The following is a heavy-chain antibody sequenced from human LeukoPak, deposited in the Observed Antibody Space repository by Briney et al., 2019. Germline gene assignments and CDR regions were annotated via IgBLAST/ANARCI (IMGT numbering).Heavy chain of an antibody. Sequence: SETLSLTCTVSGVSISSYYWSWIRQPPGKGLEWIGYIHYSGSTNYNPSLKSRVTMSVDTSKSQFSLKLSSVTAADTAVYYCARASGNYYGLFDYWGQGTLVTVSS. CDR3: ARASGNYYGLFDY. CDR1: GVSISSYY. V-gene: IGHV4-59*01. D-gene: IGHD1-26*01. CDR2: IHYSGST. J-gene: IGHJ4*02.